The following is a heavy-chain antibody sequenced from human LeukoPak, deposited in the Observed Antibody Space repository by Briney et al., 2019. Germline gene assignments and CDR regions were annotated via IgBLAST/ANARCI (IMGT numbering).Heavy chain of an antibody. CDR3: ARAGDGDFDY. J-gene: IGHJ4*02. CDR2: INSDGSTT. D-gene: IGHD5-24*01. Sequence: GGSLRLSCAASGFSFSNYWMHWVRQAPGKGLVWVSRINSDGSTTSYADSVKGRFTISRDNAKNTLYLQMNSLRAEDTAVYYCARAGDGDFDYWGQGTLVTVSS. V-gene: IGHV3-74*01. CDR1: GFSFSNYW.